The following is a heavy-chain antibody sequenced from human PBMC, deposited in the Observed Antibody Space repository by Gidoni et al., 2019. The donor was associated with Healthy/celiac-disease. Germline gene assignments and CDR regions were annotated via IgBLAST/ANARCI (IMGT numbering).Heavy chain of an antibody. V-gene: IGHV3-49*03. CDR3: TRAFSGGRRQLADY. J-gene: IGHJ4*02. CDR1: GFTFGDYA. Sequence: EVQLVASGGGLVQPGRSLRLSCTASGFTFGDYAMSWFRQAPGKGLEWVGFIRSKADGGTTEYAASVKGRFTISRDDSKSIAYLQMNSLKTEDTAVYYCTRAFSGGRRQLADYRGQGTLVTVSS. D-gene: IGHD6-13*01. CDR2: IRSKADGGTT.